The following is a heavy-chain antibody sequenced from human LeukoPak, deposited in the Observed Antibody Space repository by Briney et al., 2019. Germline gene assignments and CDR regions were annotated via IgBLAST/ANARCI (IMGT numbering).Heavy chain of an antibody. V-gene: IGHV3-74*01. CDR1: GFTFSKYW. D-gene: IGHD6-19*01. CDR3: ATEQWLSPPPYC. Sequence: GGSLRLSCAASGFTFSKYWMLWVRQAPGKGLESVSRINTDGTVTTYADSVKGRFTFSRDNADNTMFLQMNSVRDEDTAVYSCATEQWLSPPPYCWGKGIPVTFSS. CDR2: INTDGTVT. J-gene: IGHJ6*04.